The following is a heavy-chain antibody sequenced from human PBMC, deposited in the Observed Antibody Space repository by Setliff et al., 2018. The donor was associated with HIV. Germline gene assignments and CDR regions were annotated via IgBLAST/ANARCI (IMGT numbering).Heavy chain of an antibody. CDR2: INWRGNST. J-gene: IGHJ4*02. CDR3: ARGSYGEVDY. CDR1: GFTFGDFG. Sequence: GGSLRLSCAASGFTFGDFGMSWVRQAPGKGLEWVSVINWRGNSTGYTASVKGRFTISRDDAKNSVFLQMNTLRVEDTAFYYCARGSYGEVDYWGQGIPVTVSS. V-gene: IGHV3-20*04. D-gene: IGHD4-17*01.